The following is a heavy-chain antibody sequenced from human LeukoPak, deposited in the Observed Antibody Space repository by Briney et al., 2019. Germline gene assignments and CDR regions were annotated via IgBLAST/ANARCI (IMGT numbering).Heavy chain of an antibody. D-gene: IGHD4-17*01. CDR2: IRSKAYGGTT. J-gene: IGHJ4*02. CDR1: GFTFGDYA. CDR3: TTTAYGDNIDY. Sequence: PGGSLRLSCTASGFTFGDYAMSWFRQAPGKGLEWVGFIRSKAYGGTTEYAASAKGRFTISRDDSKSIAYLQMNSLKTEDTAVYYCTTTAYGDNIDYWGQGTLVTVSS. V-gene: IGHV3-49*03.